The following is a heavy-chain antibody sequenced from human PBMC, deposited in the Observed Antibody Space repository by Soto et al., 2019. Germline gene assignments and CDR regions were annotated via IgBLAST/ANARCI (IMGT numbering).Heavy chain of an antibody. CDR2: INHSGST. CDR3: ARRVVVTANRFDY. D-gene: IGHD2-21*02. CDR1: GGSFSGYY. V-gene: IGHV4-34*01. Sequence: SETLSLTCAVYGGSFSGYYWSWIRQPPGKGLEWIGEINHSGSTNYNPSLKSRVTISVDTSKNQFSLKLSSVTAADTAVYYCARRVVVTANRFDYWGQGTLVTVSS. J-gene: IGHJ4*02.